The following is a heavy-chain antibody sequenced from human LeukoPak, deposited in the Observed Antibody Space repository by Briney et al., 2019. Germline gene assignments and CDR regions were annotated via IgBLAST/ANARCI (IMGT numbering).Heavy chain of an antibody. J-gene: IGHJ6*03. CDR2: IDPEDGDT. CDR1: GYTLSDLS. CDR3: ATARYDDNDYYYYYMDV. V-gene: IGHV1-24*01. D-gene: IGHD3-9*01. Sequence: ASVKVSCKISGYTLSDLSIHWVRQAPGKGLGWVGGIDPEDGDTVYARNFRGRFTVTEDTSTDTSYMELSSLTADDTAVYYCATARYDDNDYYYYYMDVWGGGTSVTVSS.